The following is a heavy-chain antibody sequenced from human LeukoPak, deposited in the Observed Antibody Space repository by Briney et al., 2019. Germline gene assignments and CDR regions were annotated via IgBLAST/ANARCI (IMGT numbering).Heavy chain of an antibody. D-gene: IGHD4-17*01. CDR2: ISGSVNNT. CDR3: AKDPNGDYVGAFDS. Sequence: GGSLRLSCAASGFTFSSYAMSWVRQAPGKGLDWVSVISGSVNNTYYADSVKGRFTISRDNSREMLYLQMNSLRVEDTAVYYCAKDPNGDYVGAFDSWGQGTMVTVSS. CDR1: GFTFSSYA. V-gene: IGHV3-23*01. J-gene: IGHJ3*02.